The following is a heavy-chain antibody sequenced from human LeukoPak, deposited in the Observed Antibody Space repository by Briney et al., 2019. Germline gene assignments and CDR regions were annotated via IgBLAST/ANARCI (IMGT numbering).Heavy chain of an antibody. Sequence: GGSLRLSCAASGFTFSSYGMHWVRQAPGKGLEWVAVIWYDGSNKYYAGSVKGRFTISRDNSKNTLYLQMNSLRAEDTAVYYCAKQDIRSSAWYDWGQGTLVTVSS. V-gene: IGHV3-33*06. J-gene: IGHJ4*02. D-gene: IGHD6-19*01. CDR3: AKQDIRSSAWYD. CDR1: GFTFSSYG. CDR2: IWYDGSNK.